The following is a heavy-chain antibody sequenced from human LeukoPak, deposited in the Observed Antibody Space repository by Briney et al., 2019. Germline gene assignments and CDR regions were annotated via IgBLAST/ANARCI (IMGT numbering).Heavy chain of an antibody. Sequence: PGGSLRLSCAASGFTFSSYWMSWVRQAPGKGLEWVANIKQDGSEKYYVDSVKGRFTISRDNAKNSLYLQMTSLRAEDTAVYYCARPPSVYSSGWNPHYFDYWGQGTLVTVSS. D-gene: IGHD6-19*01. CDR1: GFTFSSYW. CDR3: ARPPSVYSSGWNPHYFDY. CDR2: IKQDGSEK. J-gene: IGHJ4*02. V-gene: IGHV3-7*01.